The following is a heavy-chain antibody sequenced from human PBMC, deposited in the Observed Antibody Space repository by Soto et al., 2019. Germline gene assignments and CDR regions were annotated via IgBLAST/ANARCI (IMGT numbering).Heavy chain of an antibody. J-gene: IGHJ3*02. D-gene: IGHD1-26*01. V-gene: IGHV1-3*01. CDR3: ARVYSGSYVRAFDI. CDR1: GYTFTSYA. Sequence: GASVKVSCKASGYTFTSYAMHWVRQAPGQRLEWMGWINAGNGNTKYSQKFQGRVTITRDTSASTAYMELSSLRSEDTAVYYCARVYSGSYVRAFDIWGQGTMVTVSS. CDR2: INAGNGNT.